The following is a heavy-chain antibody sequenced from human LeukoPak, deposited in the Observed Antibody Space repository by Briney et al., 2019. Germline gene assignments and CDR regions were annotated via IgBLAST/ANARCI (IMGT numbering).Heavy chain of an antibody. Sequence: GGSLRLSCAASEFTFSSYGMHWVRQAPGKGLEWVAVIWYDGSNKYYADSVKGRFTISRDNSKNTLYLQMNSLRAEDTAVYYCAKGGIVEPYWGQGTLVTVSS. CDR2: IWYDGSNK. D-gene: IGHD1-26*01. V-gene: IGHV3-33*06. J-gene: IGHJ4*02. CDR3: AKGGIVEPY. CDR1: EFTFSSYG.